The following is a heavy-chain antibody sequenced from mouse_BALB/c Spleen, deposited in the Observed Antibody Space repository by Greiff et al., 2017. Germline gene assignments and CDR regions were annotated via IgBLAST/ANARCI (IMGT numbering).Heavy chain of an antibody. J-gene: IGHJ3*01. CDR2: ISYSGST. CDR1: GYSITSDYA. Sequence: EVQLQESGPGLVKPSQSLSLTCTVTGYSITSDYAWNWIRQFPGNKLEWMGYISYSGSTSYNPSLKSRISITRDTSKNQFFLQLNSVTTEDTATYYCASKSYYGSAWFAYWGQGTLVTVSA. D-gene: IGHD1-1*01. CDR3: ASKSYYGSAWFAY. V-gene: IGHV3-2*02.